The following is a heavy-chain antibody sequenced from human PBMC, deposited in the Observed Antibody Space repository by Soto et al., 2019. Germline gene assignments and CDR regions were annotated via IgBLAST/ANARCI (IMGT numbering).Heavy chain of an antibody. Sequence: PWETLSLTCAVYGGSFSGYYWNWIRQPPGKGLEWIGEIDHSGYTNYNPSLKSRVTIPVDTSKNQFSLRLTSVTAADTAVYYCARVRDWFDPWGQGTLVTVSS. CDR1: GGSFSGYY. CDR2: IDHSGYT. D-gene: IGHD3-3*01. J-gene: IGHJ5*02. CDR3: ARVRDWFDP. V-gene: IGHV4-34*01.